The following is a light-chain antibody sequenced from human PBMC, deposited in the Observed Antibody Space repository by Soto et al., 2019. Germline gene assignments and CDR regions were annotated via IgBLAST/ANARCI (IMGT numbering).Light chain of an antibody. CDR2: EVN. Sequence: QSAPTQPPSASGSPGQSVTISCTGTSSDVGAYNYVSWYQQHPGKAPKLIILEVNKRPSGVPDRFSGSKSGNTASLTVSGLQAEDEADYYCSAYAGSRVFGGGTKLTVL. CDR3: SAYAGSRV. V-gene: IGLV2-8*01. CDR1: SSDVGAYNY. J-gene: IGLJ3*02.